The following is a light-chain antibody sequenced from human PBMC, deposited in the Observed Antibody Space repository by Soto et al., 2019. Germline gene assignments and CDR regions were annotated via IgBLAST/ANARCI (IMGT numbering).Light chain of an antibody. Sequence: QSVLTQPPSVSGSPGQSITISCTGTSSDVGGYNYVSWYQQHPGKAPKLMIYEVSNRPSGVSNRFSGSKSGNTASLTISGLQAEDEADYYCSSYTSSSTLVVFGGGTKLTV. CDR2: EVS. CDR3: SSYTSSSTLVV. V-gene: IGLV2-14*01. J-gene: IGLJ2*01. CDR1: SSDVGGYNY.